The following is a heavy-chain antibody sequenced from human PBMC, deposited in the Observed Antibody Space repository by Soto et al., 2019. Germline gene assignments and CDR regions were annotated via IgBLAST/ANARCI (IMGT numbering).Heavy chain of an antibody. CDR3: ARGGPYRSMVRGVIFWFDP. Sequence: QVQLQQWGAGLLKPSETLSLTCAVYGGSFSGYYWSWIRQPPGKGLEWNGEINHSGSTNYNPSLKSRVTISVDTSKNQFSLKLSSVTAADTAVYYCARGGPYRSMVRGVIFWFDPWGQGTLVTVSS. D-gene: IGHD3-10*01. CDR1: GGSFSGYY. J-gene: IGHJ5*02. CDR2: INHSGST. V-gene: IGHV4-34*01.